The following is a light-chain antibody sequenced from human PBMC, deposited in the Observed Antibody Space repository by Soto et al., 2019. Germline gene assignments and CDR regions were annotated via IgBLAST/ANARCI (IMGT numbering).Light chain of an antibody. J-gene: IGKJ4*01. CDR3: QQYNNWLPLT. CDR1: QSVSSN. CDR2: GAS. Sequence: EIVMTQSPATLSVSPGERATLSCRASQSVSSNLAWYQQKPGQAPRLLIYGASTRATGIPARFSGSGSGTEFTLTISSLQSEDFAVYYCQQYNNWLPLTFGGGTKVESN. V-gene: IGKV3-15*01.